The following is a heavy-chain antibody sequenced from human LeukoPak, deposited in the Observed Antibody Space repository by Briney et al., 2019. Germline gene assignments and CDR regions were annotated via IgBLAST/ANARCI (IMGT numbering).Heavy chain of an antibody. V-gene: IGHV3-49*01. Sequence: PGRALRLSCTDCGFCLFDYSMSWLRQAPGKGLEWVVFIISKAYGGKTEYPTSVKRRFTISRDASKSIAYLQINSLTTEDTPVYYCARAGVDHYIYYYGMDVWGQGTTVTV. CDR2: IISKAYGGKT. J-gene: IGHJ6*01. D-gene: IGHD2-15*01. CDR3: ARAGVDHYIYYYGMDV. CDR1: GFCLFDYS.